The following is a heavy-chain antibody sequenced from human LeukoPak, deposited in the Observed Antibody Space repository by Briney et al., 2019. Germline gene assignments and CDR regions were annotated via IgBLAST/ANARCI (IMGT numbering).Heavy chain of an antibody. Sequence: GASVKVSCKASGYTFTRYDINWVRQATGQGLEWMGWMNPKSGNTGHAQTFQGRVTITRDTSISTVYMELSSLRSEDTAVYYCARGRYSSYYYGSGSRYNWFDPWGQGTLVTVSS. V-gene: IGHV1-8*03. CDR2: MNPKSGNT. CDR1: GYTFTRYD. D-gene: IGHD3-10*01. J-gene: IGHJ5*02. CDR3: ARGRYSSYYYGSGSRYNWFDP.